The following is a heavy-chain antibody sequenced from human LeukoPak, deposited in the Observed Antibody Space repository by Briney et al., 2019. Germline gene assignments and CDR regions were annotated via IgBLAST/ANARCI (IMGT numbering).Heavy chain of an antibody. Sequence: PSETLSLTCTVSGGSISSSSYYWGWIRQPPGKGLEWIGSIYYSGSTYYNPSLKSRVTISVDTSKNQFSLKLSSVTAADTAVYYCARDSSYYDRPSTFDYWGQGTLVTVSS. CDR3: ARDSSYYDRPSTFDY. V-gene: IGHV4-39*07. D-gene: IGHD3-22*01. J-gene: IGHJ4*02. CDR2: IYYSGST. CDR1: GGSISSSSYY.